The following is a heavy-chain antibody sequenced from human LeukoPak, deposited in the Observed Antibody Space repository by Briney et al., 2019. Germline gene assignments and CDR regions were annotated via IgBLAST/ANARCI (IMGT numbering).Heavy chain of an antibody. J-gene: IGHJ4*02. CDR1: GFTFSSYG. CDR2: ILFDGSNK. CDR3: AKDKGGITYVFDY. V-gene: IGHV3-33*06. D-gene: IGHD1-1*01. Sequence: GGSLRLSCAASGFTFSSYGMHWVRQAPGKGLGWVAVILFDGSNKYYGDSVKGRFTISRDNSKNTLYLQMNSLRAEDTAVYYCAKDKGGITYVFDYWGQGTLVTVSS.